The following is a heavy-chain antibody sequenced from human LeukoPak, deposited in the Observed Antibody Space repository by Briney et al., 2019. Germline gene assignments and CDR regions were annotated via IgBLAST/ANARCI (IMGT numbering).Heavy chain of an antibody. Sequence: SQTLPLTCAISGDSVCSNSAAWNWIMHSSSIILDWLGRTYYRSKWYNDYAVSVKSRITINPDTSKNQFSLQLNSVTPEDTAVYYCARDPATRVLDYWGQGTLVTVSS. V-gene: IGHV6-1*01. CDR1: GDSVCSNSAA. D-gene: IGHD6-25*01. CDR3: ARDPATRVLDY. J-gene: IGHJ4*02. CDR2: TYYRSKWYN.